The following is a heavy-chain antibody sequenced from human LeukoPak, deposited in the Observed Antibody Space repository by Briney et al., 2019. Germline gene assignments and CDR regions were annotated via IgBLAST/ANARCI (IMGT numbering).Heavy chain of an antibody. Sequence: PSGGSLRLSCAASGFTFSSYSMNWVRQAPGKGLEWVSYITFSSSIIYYADSVKGRFTISRDNAKNSLYLQMNSLRAEDTAVYYCARDTYVWGSYRYTGPLDYWGQGTLVTVSS. CDR3: ARDTYVWGSYRYTGPLDY. CDR1: GFTFSSYS. J-gene: IGHJ4*02. CDR2: ITFSSSII. D-gene: IGHD3-16*02. V-gene: IGHV3-48*01.